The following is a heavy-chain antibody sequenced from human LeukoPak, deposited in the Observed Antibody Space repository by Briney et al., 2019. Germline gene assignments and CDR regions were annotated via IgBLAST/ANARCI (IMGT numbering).Heavy chain of an antibody. CDR3: ARDYRGYGSGAPFDS. CDR1: GGSISSYY. J-gene: IGHJ4*02. D-gene: IGHD3-10*01. Sequence: PSETLSLTCTVSGGSISSYYWSWIRQPPGKGLEWIGYIYYSGSTNYNPSLKSRVTISVDTSKNQFSLKLSSVTAADTAVYCARDYRGYGSGAPFDSWGQGLLVAVSS. CDR2: IYYSGST. V-gene: IGHV4-59*01.